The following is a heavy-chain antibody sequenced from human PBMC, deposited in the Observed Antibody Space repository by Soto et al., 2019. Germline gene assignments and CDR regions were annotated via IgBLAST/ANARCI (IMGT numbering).Heavy chain of an antibody. CDR2: IYHNEYT. Sequence: QLQLQESGSGLVKPSQTLSLICAVSGGSISGGGYSWSWIRQPPGKGLEWIGYIYHNEYTYYNASLKSRVTISVDRSKNQFSLKLSSVTAADTAVYYCARVRPVARGGFDYWGQGTLVTVSS. J-gene: IGHJ4*02. D-gene: IGHD2-15*01. CDR1: GGSISGGGYS. V-gene: IGHV4-30-2*01. CDR3: ARVRPVARGGFDY.